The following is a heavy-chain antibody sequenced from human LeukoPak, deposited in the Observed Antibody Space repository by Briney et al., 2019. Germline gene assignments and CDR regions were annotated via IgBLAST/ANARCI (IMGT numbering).Heavy chain of an antibody. V-gene: IGHV3-23*01. CDR3: SKDPKTKCMEWNSSSWYAVSVYFDS. CDR2: ISGSGGST. CDR1: GFTFSSYA. Sequence: GGSLRLSCAASGFTFSSYAMSWVRQAPGKGLEWVSAISGSGGSTYYADSVKGRFTISRDNSKNTLYLQMNSLRAEDTAVYYCSKDPKTKCMEWNSSSWYAVSVYFDSSGQGTLVTVSS. J-gene: IGHJ4*02. D-gene: IGHD6-13*01.